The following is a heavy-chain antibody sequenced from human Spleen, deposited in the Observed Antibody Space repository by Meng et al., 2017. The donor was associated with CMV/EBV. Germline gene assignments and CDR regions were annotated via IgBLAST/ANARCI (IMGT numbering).Heavy chain of an antibody. CDR1: GYTFTSYD. J-gene: IGHJ5*02. D-gene: IGHD2-2*01. CDR2: MNPNSGNT. Sequence: ASVKVSCKASGYTFTSYDINWVRQATGQGLEWMGWMNPNSGNTGYAQKFQGRVSMTRNTSISTAYMELSSLRSEDTAVYYCARPMSYCSSTSCYLATNWFDPWGQGTLVTVSS. CDR3: ARPMSYCSSTSCYLATNWFDP. V-gene: IGHV1-8*01.